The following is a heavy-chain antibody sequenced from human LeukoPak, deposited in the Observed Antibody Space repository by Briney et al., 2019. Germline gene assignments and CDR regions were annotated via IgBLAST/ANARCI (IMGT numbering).Heavy chain of an antibody. CDR3: ATDGSGCSGGSCYSYGIDV. J-gene: IGHJ6*04. CDR2: FDPEDGET. CDR1: GYTLTELS. D-gene: IGHD2-15*01. V-gene: IGHV1-24*01. Sequence: PSVKVSCKVSGYTLTELSMHWVRPAPGKGREWMGGFDPEDGETIYAQKFQGRVTMTEDTSTDTAYMELSSLRSEDTAVYYCATDGSGCSGGSCYSYGIDVWGKGTTVTVSS.